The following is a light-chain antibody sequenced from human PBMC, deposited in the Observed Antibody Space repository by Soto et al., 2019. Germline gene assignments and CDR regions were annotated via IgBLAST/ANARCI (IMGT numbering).Light chain of an antibody. V-gene: IGLV2-23*02. Sequence: QSVLTQPASVPGSPGQSITISCTGTSSDVGSYNLVSWYQQHPGKAPKLMIYEVSKRPSGVSNRFSGSKSSNTASLTISGLQAEDEADYYCCSYAGSSTFFGTGTKVTDL. CDR3: CSYAGSSTF. CDR1: SSDVGSYNL. CDR2: EVS. J-gene: IGLJ1*01.